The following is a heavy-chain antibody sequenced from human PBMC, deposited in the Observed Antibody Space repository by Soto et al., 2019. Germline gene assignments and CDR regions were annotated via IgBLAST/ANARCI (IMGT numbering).Heavy chain of an antibody. CDR3: AVRERVAAFDV. Sequence: QVQLVQSGAEVKRPGSSVKVSCKASGGTIISHAISWVRQAPGQGLEWMGGIIPILGSANYAQKFQDRLTINADASSSTTYVERSSLRSDDAAVYYCAVRERVAAFDVWGQGTQVTVYS. CDR2: IIPILGSA. D-gene: IGHD1-26*01. V-gene: IGHV1-69*01. J-gene: IGHJ3*01. CDR1: GGTIISHA.